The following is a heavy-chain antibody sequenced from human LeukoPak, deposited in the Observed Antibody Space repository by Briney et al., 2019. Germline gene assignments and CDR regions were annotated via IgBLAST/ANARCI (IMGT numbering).Heavy chain of an antibody. J-gene: IGHJ4*02. V-gene: IGHV3-53*01. D-gene: IGHD6-19*01. Sequence: PGGSLRLSCAASGFTVSSNYMSWVRQAPGKGLEWVSVIYSGGSTYYADSVKGRFTISRDNSKNTLYLQMNSLRAEDTAVYYCARTVAGTDYFGYWGQGTLVTVSS. CDR2: IYSGGST. CDR3: ARTVAGTDYFGY. CDR1: GFTVSSNY.